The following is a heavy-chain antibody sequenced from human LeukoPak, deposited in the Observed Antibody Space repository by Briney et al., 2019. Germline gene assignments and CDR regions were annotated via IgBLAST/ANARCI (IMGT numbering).Heavy chain of an antibody. Sequence: GGSLRLSCATSGFIFSGYYMSWNRQAPGKGLEWVSYISGSGNDISYADSVKGRFTISTDNAKGSLYLQMNSLRAADTAVYYCGTHAGRTGSDDWGQGTLVTVSS. CDR3: GTHAGRTGSDD. CDR1: GFIFSGYY. CDR2: ISGSGNDI. V-gene: IGHV3-11*01. D-gene: IGHD3/OR15-3a*01. J-gene: IGHJ4*02.